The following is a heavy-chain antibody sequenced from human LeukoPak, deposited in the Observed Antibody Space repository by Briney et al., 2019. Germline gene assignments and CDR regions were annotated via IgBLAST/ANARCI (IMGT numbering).Heavy chain of an antibody. CDR3: AKDRYSSGCCYFDY. CDR1: GFTFSSYG. V-gene: IGHV3-30*18. D-gene: IGHD6-19*01. Sequence: GWSLRLSCAASGFTFSSYGLHWVRQAPAKGLEWVAVISHDGSNKYYADSVKGRFTISRDNSKNTLYLQMNSLRAEDTAVYYCAKDRYSSGCCYFDYWGQGTLVTVSA. CDR2: ISHDGSNK. J-gene: IGHJ4*02.